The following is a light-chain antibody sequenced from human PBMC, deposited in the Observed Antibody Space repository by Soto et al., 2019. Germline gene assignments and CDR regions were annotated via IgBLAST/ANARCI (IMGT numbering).Light chain of an antibody. CDR1: SSDVGGYNY. Sequence: QSALTQPASVSGSPGQSITISYTGTSSDVGGYNYVSWYQQHPGKAPKLMIYDVSNRPSGVSNRFSGSKSGNTASLTISGLEPEDEADYYCSSYTSSSTLVFGGGTKVTVL. CDR2: DVS. V-gene: IGLV2-14*01. J-gene: IGLJ2*01. CDR3: SSYTSSSTLV.